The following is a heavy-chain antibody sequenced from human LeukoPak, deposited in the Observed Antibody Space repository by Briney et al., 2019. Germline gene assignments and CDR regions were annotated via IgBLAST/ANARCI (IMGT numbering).Heavy chain of an antibody. J-gene: IGHJ2*01. CDR2: MNPNSGNT. D-gene: IGHD1-26*01. V-gene: IGHV1-8*01. CDR3: ARTRGIGWYFDL. CDR1: RYTFTSYD. Sequence: ASVKVSCKASRYTFTSYDINWVRQATGQGLEWMGWMNPNSGNTGYAQKFQGRVTMTRNTSISTAYMELSSLRSEDTAVYYCARTRGIGWYFDLWGRGTLVTVSS.